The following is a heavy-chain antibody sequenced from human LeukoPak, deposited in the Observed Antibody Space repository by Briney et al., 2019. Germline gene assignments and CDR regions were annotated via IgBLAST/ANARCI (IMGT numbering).Heavy chain of an antibody. J-gene: IGHJ4*02. CDR2: IFYSGST. D-gene: IGHD3-22*01. CDR1: GGSISTSNYY. Sequence: SETLSLTCTVSGGSISTSNYYWGWIRQPPGKGLEWIGNIFYSGSTYYSPSLRSRVTISLDTSRNQFSLKLNSVTAADTAVYYCARLRRDSSGYLSPFFDYWGQGTLVTVSS. V-gene: IGHV4-39*07. CDR3: ARLRRDSSGYLSPFFDY.